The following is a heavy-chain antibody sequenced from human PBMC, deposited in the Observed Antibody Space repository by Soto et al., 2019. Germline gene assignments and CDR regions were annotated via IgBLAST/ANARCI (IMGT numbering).Heavy chain of an antibody. V-gene: IGHV3-11*01. CDR3: ARHDGGPYYDFWSGNAAGGYFDY. CDR2: ISSSGSTI. J-gene: IGHJ4*02. D-gene: IGHD3-3*01. CDR1: GFTFSDYY. Sequence: QVQLVESGGGLVKPGGSLRLSCAASGFTFSDYYMSWIRQAPGKGLEWVSYISSSGSTIYYADSVKGRFTISRDNAKNSLYLQRTCLGADDTAVYYCARHDGGPYYDFWSGNAAGGYFDYWGPGTLVTVSS.